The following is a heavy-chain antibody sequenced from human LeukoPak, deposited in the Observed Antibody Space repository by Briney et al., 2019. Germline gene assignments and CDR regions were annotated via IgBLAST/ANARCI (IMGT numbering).Heavy chain of an antibody. J-gene: IGHJ4*02. CDR2: ISSSSSTI. V-gene: IGHV3-48*01. D-gene: IGHD3-10*01. CDR1: GFTFSSYS. CDR3: ARDRGVHYYGSGSYFDY. Sequence: GGSLRLSCAASGFTFSSYSVNWVRQAPGKGLEWVSYISSSSSTIYYADSVKGRFTISRDNAKNSLYLQMNSLRAEDTAVYYCARDRGVHYYGSGSYFDYWGQGTLVTVSS.